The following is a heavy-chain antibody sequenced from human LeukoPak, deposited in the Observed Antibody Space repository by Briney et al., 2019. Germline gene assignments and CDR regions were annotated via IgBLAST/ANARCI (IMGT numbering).Heavy chain of an antibody. CDR2: ISAYNGNT. V-gene: IGHV1-18*01. CDR1: GYTFTNFG. D-gene: IGHD2-15*01. Sequence: ASVKVSCKASGYTFTNFGISWVRQAPGQGLEWMGWISAYNGNTNYAQKLQGRITMTTDTSTNTAYMELRSLRSDDTAVYYCSRSGPGSCSGGSCYSNYWGQGILVTVSS. J-gene: IGHJ4*02. CDR3: SRSGPGSCSGGSCYSNY.